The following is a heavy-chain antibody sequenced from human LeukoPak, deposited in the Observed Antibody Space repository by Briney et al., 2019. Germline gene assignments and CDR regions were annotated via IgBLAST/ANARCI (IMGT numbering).Heavy chain of an antibody. CDR3: AKADVVVPAEGYYYYGMDV. J-gene: IGHJ6*02. V-gene: IGHV3-23*01. CDR1: EFTFSNYW. Sequence: GGSLRLSCAASEFTFSNYWMSWVRQAPGKGLEWVSAISGSGGSTYYADSVKGRFTISRDNSKNTLYLQMNSLRAEDTAVYYCAKADVVVPAEGYYYYGMDVWGQGTTVTVSS. D-gene: IGHD2-2*01. CDR2: ISGSGGST.